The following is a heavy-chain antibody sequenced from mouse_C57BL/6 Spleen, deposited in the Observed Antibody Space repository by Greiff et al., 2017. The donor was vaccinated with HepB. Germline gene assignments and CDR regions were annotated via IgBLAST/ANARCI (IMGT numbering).Heavy chain of an antibody. J-gene: IGHJ3*01. CDR1: GYAFSSSW. V-gene: IGHV1-82*01. Sequence: QVQLKQSGPELLKPGASVKISCKASGYAFSSSWMNWVKQRPGKGLEWIGRIYPGDGDTNYNGKFKGKATLTADKSSSTAYMQLSSLTSEDSAVYFCASHSSGYFAYWGQGTLVTVSA. CDR2: IYPGDGDT. D-gene: IGHD3-2*02. CDR3: ASHSSGYFAY.